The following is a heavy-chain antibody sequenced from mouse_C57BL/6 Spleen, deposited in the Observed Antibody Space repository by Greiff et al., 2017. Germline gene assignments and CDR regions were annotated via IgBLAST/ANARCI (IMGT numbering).Heavy chain of an antibody. CDR3: TRDTFYDGYYAFAY. Sequence: EVQLQESGEGLVKPGGSLKLSCAASGFTFSSYAMSWVRQTPEKRLEWVAYISSGGDYIYYADTVKGRFTISRDNARNTLYLQMSSLKSEDTAMYYCTRDTFYDGYYAFAYWGQGTLVTVSA. D-gene: IGHD2-3*01. V-gene: IGHV5-9-1*02. CDR2: ISSGGDYI. J-gene: IGHJ3*01. CDR1: GFTFSSYA.